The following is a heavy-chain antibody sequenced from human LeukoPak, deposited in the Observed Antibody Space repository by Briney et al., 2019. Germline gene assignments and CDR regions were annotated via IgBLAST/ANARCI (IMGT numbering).Heavy chain of an antibody. D-gene: IGHD4-17*01. CDR2: IYYSGST. CDR3: ARVAVDDYGDYIDY. V-gene: IGHV4-39*06. CDR1: GGSISSYY. J-gene: IGHJ4*02. Sequence: SETLSLTCTVSGGSISSYYWGWIRQPPGKGLEWIGSIYYSGSTYYNPSLKSRVTISVDTSKNQFTLKLSSVTAADTAVYYCARVAVDDYGDYIDYWGQGTLVTVSS.